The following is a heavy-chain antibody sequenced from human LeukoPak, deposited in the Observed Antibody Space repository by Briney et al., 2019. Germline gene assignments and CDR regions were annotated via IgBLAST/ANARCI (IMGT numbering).Heavy chain of an antibody. J-gene: IGHJ5*02. D-gene: IGHD3-10*01. CDR3: ARDRVRGTITYAGFDP. CDR1: GGSITSGGYY. Sequence: SQTLSLTCTVSGGSITSGGYYWSWIRQLPGKGLEWIGYIYYSGSTYYNPSLKSRVTISIDTSKNQFSLKLSSVTAADTAVYYCARDRVRGTITYAGFDPWGQGTLVAVSS. V-gene: IGHV4-31*03. CDR2: IYYSGST.